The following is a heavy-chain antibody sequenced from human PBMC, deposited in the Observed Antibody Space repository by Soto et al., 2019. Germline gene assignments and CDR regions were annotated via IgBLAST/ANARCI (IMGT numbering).Heavy chain of an antibody. CDR2: INHSGST. V-gene: IGHV4-34*01. J-gene: IGHJ3*02. CDR1: GGSFSGYY. CDR3: ARDLGQQAAFDI. D-gene: IGHD3-10*01. Sequence: SETLSLTCAVYGGSFSGYYWSWIRQPPGKGLEWIGEINHSGSTNYNPSLKSRVTISVDTSKNQFSLKLSSVTAADTAVYYCARDLGQQAAFDIWGQGTMVTVSS.